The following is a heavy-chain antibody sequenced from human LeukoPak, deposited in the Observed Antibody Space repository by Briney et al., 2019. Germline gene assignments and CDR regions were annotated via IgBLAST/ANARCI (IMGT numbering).Heavy chain of an antibody. CDR2: ISADSGIT. Sequence: ASVRVSCKASGYTFTSYGISWVRQAPGQGLEWMGWISADSGITNYAEKVQGRVTMTTDTSMSTAYMELRSLRSDDTAVYYCARDSSYPDYYYYYGIDVWGQGTAVTVSS. CDR3: ARDSSYPDYYYYYGIDV. V-gene: IGHV1-18*01. J-gene: IGHJ6*02. CDR1: GYTFTSYG.